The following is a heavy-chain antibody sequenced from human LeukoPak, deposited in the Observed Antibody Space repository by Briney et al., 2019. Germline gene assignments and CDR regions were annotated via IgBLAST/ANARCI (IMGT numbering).Heavy chain of an antibody. CDR3: AREAGIAVAGTSYYYYYYMDV. CDR1: GFTFSSYW. J-gene: IGHJ6*03. V-gene: IGHV3-7*01. CDR2: IKQDGSEK. Sequence: PGGSLRLSCAASGFTFSSYWMSWVRQAPGKGLEWVANIKQDGSEKYYVDSVKGRFTISRDNAKNSLYLQMNSLRAEDSAVYYCAREAGIAVAGTSYYYYYYMDVWGKGTTVTVSS. D-gene: IGHD6-19*01.